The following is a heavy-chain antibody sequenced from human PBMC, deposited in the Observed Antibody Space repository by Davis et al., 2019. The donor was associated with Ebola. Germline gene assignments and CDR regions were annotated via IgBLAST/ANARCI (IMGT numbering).Heavy chain of an antibody. J-gene: IGHJ6*02. D-gene: IGHD7-27*01. CDR2: ISSSSSYT. CDR3: ARGTGELYYYGMDV. Sequence: GESLKISCAASGFTFSDYYMSWIRQAPGKGLEWVSYISSSSSYTNYADSVKGRFTFSRDNAKSSLYLQMNSLRAEDTAVYYCARGTGELYYYGMDVWGQGTTVTVSS. V-gene: IGHV3-11*06. CDR1: GFTFSDYY.